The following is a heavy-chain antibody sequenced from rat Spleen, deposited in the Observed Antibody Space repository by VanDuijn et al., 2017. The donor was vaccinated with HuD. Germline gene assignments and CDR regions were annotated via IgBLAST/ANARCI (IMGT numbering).Heavy chain of an antibody. J-gene: IGHJ3*01. Sequence: EVQLVESGGGLVQPGRSLKLSCAASGFTFSDYNMAWVRQAPTKGLEWVASISYDGSITYYRDSVKGRFTISRDNAKSTLYLQRDSLRSEDTATYYCTTYSNWFTSWGQGTLVTVSS. CDR1: GFTFSDYN. V-gene: IGHV5S10*01. CDR2: ISYDGSIT. CDR3: TTYSNWFTS.